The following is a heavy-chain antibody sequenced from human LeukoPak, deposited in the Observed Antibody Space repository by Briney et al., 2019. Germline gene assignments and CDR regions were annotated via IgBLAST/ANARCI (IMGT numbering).Heavy chain of an antibody. CDR1: GFTFSSYS. V-gene: IGHV3-21*01. D-gene: IGHD2-2*01. J-gene: IGHJ5*02. CDR2: ISSSSSYI. Sequence: PGGSLRLSCAASGFTFSSYSMNWVRQAPGKGLEWVSSISSSSSYIYYADSVKGRFTISRDNAKNSLYLQMNSLRAEDTAVYYCVRAVVPAATPSWFDPWGQGTLVTVSS. CDR3: VRAVVPAATPSWFDP.